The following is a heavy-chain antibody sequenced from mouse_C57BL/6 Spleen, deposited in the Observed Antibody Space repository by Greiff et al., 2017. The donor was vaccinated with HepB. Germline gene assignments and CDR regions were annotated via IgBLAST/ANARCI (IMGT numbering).Heavy chain of an antibody. V-gene: IGHV5-17*01. CDR1: GVTFSDYG. CDR2: ISSGSSTI. J-gene: IGHJ1*03. D-gene: IGHD2-5*01. Sequence: EVHLVESGGGLVKPGGSLKLSCAASGVTFSDYGMHWVRQAPEKGLEWVAYISSGSSTIYYADTVKGRFTISRDNAKNTLFLQMTSLRSEDTAMYYCARIYSNYWYFDVWGTGTTVTVSS. CDR3: ARIYSNYWYFDV.